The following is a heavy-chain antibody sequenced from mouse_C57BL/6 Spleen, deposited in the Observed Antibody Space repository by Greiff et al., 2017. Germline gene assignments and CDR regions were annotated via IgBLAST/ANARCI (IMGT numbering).Heavy chain of an antibody. CDR3: ARQRDGYNWYFDV. Sequence: EVMLVESGGGLVQPGESLKLSCESNEYEFPSHDMSWVRTTPEKRLELVAAINSDGGSTYYPDTMERRFIISRDNTKKTLYLQMSSLRSEDTALYYCARQRDGYNWYFDVWGTGTTVTVSS. V-gene: IGHV5-2*03. D-gene: IGHD2-3*01. CDR1: EYEFPSHD. J-gene: IGHJ1*03. CDR2: INSDGGST.